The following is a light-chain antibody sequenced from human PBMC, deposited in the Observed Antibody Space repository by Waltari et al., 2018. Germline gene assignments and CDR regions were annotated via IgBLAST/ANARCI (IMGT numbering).Light chain of an antibody. Sequence: QSALTQPASVSGSPGQSITISCTGTSSDVRGYNFVSWYQQHPGKAPKLMIYEVSNRPSGVSNRFSGSKSGNTASLTISGLQAEDEADYYCCSYAGSSAVVFGGGTKLTVL. CDR3: CSYAGSSAVV. CDR2: EVS. J-gene: IGLJ2*01. CDR1: SSDVRGYNF. V-gene: IGLV2-23*02.